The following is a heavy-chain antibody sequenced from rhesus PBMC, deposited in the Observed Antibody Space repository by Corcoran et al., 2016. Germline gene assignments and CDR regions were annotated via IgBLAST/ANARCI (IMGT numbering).Heavy chain of an antibody. CDR3: AKYVKNGHYHFDY. CDR2: IHGGSGGT. V-gene: IGHV4-147*01. D-gene: IGHD1-1*01. Sequence: QVQLQESGPGLVKPSETLSLTCAVSGVSMSSFFWSWIRQSPGKGLEWIAYIHGGSGGTRSNPSLKSRVTVSTDTAKNQFSLKLTSVSAADTATYYCAKYVKNGHYHFDYWGHGVLVTV. J-gene: IGHJ4*01. CDR1: GVSMSSFF.